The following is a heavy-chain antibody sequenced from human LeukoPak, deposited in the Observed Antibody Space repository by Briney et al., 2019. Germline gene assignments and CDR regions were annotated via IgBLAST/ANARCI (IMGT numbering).Heavy chain of an antibody. CDR1: GFTFDNHA. Sequence: GGSLRLSCEASGFTFDNHAMHWVRQAPGKGLEWVSGISWNSGSIAYADSVKGRFTISRDNAKNSLYLQMNSLRAEDTAVYYCARADWDTAMIDYWGQGTLVTVSS. D-gene: IGHD5-18*01. J-gene: IGHJ4*02. CDR2: ISWNSGSI. CDR3: ARADWDTAMIDY. V-gene: IGHV3-9*01.